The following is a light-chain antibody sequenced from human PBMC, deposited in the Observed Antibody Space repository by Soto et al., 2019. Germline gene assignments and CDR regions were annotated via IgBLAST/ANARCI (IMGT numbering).Light chain of an antibody. J-gene: IGKJ1*01. CDR1: QTIGSW. Sequence: DIQMTQSPSTLSASVGERVTITCRASQTIGSWLAWYQQKPGKAPGLLIYDASTLEGGVPSRFSGSGSGTEFSLTITSLQPDDFATFYCQQYSSFPRTFGQGTKVDIK. CDR3: QQYSSFPRT. V-gene: IGKV1-5*01. CDR2: DAS.